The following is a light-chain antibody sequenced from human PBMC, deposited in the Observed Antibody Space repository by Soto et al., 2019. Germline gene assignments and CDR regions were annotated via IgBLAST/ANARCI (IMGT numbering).Light chain of an antibody. CDR1: SSDVGGYNY. CDR3: SSYAGSNNYV. CDR2: EVS. V-gene: IGLV2-8*01. J-gene: IGLJ1*01. Sequence: QSALTQPPSASGSPGQSVTISCTGTSSDVGGYNYVSWYQQHPGKAPKLMIYEVSKRPSGVPDRCSGSKSGNTASLTVSGLQAEDEADYYCSSYAGSNNYVFGTGTKVTAL.